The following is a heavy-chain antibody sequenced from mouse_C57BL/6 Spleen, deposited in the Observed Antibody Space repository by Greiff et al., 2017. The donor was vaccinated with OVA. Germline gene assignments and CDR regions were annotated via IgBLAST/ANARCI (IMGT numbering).Heavy chain of an antibody. D-gene: IGHD2-3*01. CDR2: INPNNGGT. Sequence: VQLQQSGPELVKPGASVKISCKASGYTFTDYYMNWVKQSHGKSLEWIGDINPNNGGTSYNQKFKGKATLTVDKSSSTAYMELRSLTSEDSAVYYCAILDGYYGYFDVWGTGTTVTVSS. CDR1: GYTFTDYY. J-gene: IGHJ1*03. CDR3: AILDGYYGYFDV. V-gene: IGHV1-26*01.